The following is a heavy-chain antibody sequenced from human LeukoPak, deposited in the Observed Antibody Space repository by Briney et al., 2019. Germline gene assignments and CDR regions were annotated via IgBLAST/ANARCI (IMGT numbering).Heavy chain of an antibody. CDR3: ARGVDYDILTGYVYFDY. CDR2: IYYSGST. J-gene: IGHJ4*02. V-gene: IGHV4-34*01. Sequence: SETLSLTCAVYGGSFSGYYWGWIRQPPGKGLEWIGSIYYSGSTYYNPSLKSRVTISVDTSKNQFSLKLSSVTAADTAVYYCARGVDYDILTGYVYFDYWGQGTLVTVSS. CDR1: GGSFSGYY. D-gene: IGHD3-9*01.